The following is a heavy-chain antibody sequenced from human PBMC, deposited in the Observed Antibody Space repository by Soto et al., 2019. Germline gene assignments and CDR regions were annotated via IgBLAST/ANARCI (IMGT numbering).Heavy chain of an antibody. D-gene: IGHD5-12*01. Sequence: EVQLVESGGGLVKPGGSLRLSCAASGFTFSNAWMSWVRQAPGKGLEWVGRIKSKTDGGTTDYAAPVKGRFTISRDDSKNTLYLQMNSLKTEDTAVYYCTTDLDSGYDPNLGAFDTWGQGTMVTVSS. CDR3: TTDLDSGYDPNLGAFDT. CDR1: GFTFSNAW. V-gene: IGHV3-15*01. J-gene: IGHJ3*02. CDR2: IKSKTDGGTT.